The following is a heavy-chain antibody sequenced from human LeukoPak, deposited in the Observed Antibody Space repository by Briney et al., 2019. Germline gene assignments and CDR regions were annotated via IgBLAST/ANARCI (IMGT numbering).Heavy chain of an antibody. J-gene: IGHJ3*02. CDR3: TPDPPPTYYYDSSGADAFDI. CDR2: IKSKTDGGTT. CDR1: GFTFSSYD. D-gene: IGHD3-22*01. Sequence: PGRSLRLSCAASGFTFSSYDMHWVRQAPGKGLEWVGRIKSKTDGGTTDYAAPVKGRFTISRDDSKNTLYLQMNCLKTEDTAVYYCTPDPPPTYYYDSSGADAFDIWGQGTMVTVSS. V-gene: IGHV3-15*01.